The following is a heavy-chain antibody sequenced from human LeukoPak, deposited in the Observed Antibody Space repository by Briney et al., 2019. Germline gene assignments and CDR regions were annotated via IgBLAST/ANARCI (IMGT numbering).Heavy chain of an antibody. Sequence: SETLSLTCTVSGDSISSSSYYWSWIRQPPGKGLEWIGYIYYSGSTNYNPSLKSRVTISVDTSKNQFSLKLSSVTAADTAVYYCAREYCSSTSCYVMWFDPWGQGALVTVSS. CDR1: GDSISSSSYY. CDR3: AREYCSSTSCYVMWFDP. D-gene: IGHD2-2*01. J-gene: IGHJ5*02. CDR2: IYYSGST. V-gene: IGHV4-61*01.